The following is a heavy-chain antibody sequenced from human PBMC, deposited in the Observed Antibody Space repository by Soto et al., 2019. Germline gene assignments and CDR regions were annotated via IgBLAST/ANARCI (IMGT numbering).Heavy chain of an antibody. CDR1: GFSFSSYW. V-gene: IGHV3-7*01. CDR3: ARHGAYSFDY. J-gene: IGHJ4*02. Sequence: EVQLAELGGGLVQTGGSLTLSCAASGFSFSSYWMGWVRQAPGKGLEWVANIKRDGGEKYYVDSVKGRFTISRDNAENSLYLQMHSLRADDTAVYHCARHGAYSFDYWGQGTLVTVSS. D-gene: IGHD4-17*01. CDR2: IKRDGGEK.